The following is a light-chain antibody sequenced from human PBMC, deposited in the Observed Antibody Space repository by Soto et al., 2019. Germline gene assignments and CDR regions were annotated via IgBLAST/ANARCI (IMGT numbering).Light chain of an antibody. V-gene: IGKV3-20*01. CDR2: GAS. CDR3: QQYGSLSWT. Sequence: EIVLTQSPGTLSLSPGERATLSCRASQSVGSDYLAWYQQKPGQAPRILIFGASVRATGIPDRFSGSGSGTYFTLNISRLEPEDFAVYYCQQYGSLSWTFGQGTKVEIK. J-gene: IGKJ1*01. CDR1: QSVGSDY.